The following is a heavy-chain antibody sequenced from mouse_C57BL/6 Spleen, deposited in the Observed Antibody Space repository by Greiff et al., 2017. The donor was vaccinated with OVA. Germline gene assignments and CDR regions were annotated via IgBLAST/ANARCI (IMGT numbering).Heavy chain of an antibody. J-gene: IGHJ4*01. V-gene: IGHV1-50*01. CDR2: IDPSDSYT. D-gene: IGHD2-1*01. Sequence: VKLQQPGAELVKPGASVKLSCKASGYTFTSYWMQWVKQRPGQGLEWIGEIDPSDSYTNYNQKFKGKATLTVDTSSSTAYMQLSSLTSEDSAVYYCARGGNYRAMDYWGQGTSVTVSS. CDR1: GYTFTSYW. CDR3: ARGGNYRAMDY.